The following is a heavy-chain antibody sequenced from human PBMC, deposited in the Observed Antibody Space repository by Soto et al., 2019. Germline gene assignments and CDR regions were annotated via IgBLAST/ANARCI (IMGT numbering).Heavy chain of an antibody. CDR3: ANFWSFCMGETALLVVFDI. Sequence: PSETLSLICAVSGGSISSGGYSWAWIRQPPGKGLDWIAGIYNDGSTYYNPSLKSRVTISVDSSQNQFSLRLTSLTAADTGVYYCANFWSFCMGETALLVVFDIGAKGKMVT. CDR1: GGSISSGGYS. J-gene: IGHJ3*02. D-gene: IGHD3-3*01. CDR2: IYNDGST. V-gene: IGHV4-39*01.